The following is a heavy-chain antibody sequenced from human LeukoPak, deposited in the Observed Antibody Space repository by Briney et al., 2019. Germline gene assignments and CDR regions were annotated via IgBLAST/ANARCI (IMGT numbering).Heavy chain of an antibody. CDR2: IIPILGIA. D-gene: IGHD2-15*01. V-gene: IGHV1-69*04. CDR1: GGTFSSYA. Sequence: GASVKVSCKASGGTFSSYAISWVRQAPGQGLEWMGRIIPILGIANYAQKFQGRVTITADKSTSTAYMELSSLRSEDTAVYYCASQLNLPNCSGGSCPLPRDYWGQGTLVTVST. CDR3: ASQLNLPNCSGGSCPLPRDY. J-gene: IGHJ4*02.